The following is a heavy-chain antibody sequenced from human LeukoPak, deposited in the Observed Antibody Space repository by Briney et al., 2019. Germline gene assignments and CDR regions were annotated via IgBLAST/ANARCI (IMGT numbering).Heavy chain of an antibody. CDR3: ARGPTTVTRAFDY. V-gene: IGHV4-4*07. CDR2: IYTSGST. D-gene: IGHD4-17*01. CDR1: GGSISIYY. J-gene: IGHJ4*02. Sequence: SETLSLTCTVSGGSISIYYWSWIRQPAGKGLEWIGRIYTSGSTNYNPSLKSRVTMSVDTSKNQFSLKLSSVTAADTAVYYCARGPTTVTRAFDYWGQGPLVTVSS.